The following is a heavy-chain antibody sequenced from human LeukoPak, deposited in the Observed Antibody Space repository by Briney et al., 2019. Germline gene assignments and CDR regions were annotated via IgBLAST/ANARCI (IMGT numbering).Heavy chain of an antibody. J-gene: IGHJ4*02. CDR3: ARVGNNWYYFDY. D-gene: IGHD1-1*01. CDR1: GGSISSYY. CDR2: IYTSGNT. V-gene: IGHV4-4*07. Sequence: PSETLSLTCTVPGGSISSYYWSWIRQPAGEGLEWNGHIYTSGNTNYNPSLKSRVTMSVDTSKNQFSLKVSSVTAADTAVYYCARVGNNWYYFDYWGQGTLVTVSS.